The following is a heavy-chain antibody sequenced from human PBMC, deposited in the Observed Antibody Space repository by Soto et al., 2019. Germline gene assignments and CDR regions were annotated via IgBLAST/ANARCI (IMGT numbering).Heavy chain of an antibody. CDR2: IYHSGST. V-gene: IGHV4-30-2*01. CDR1: GGSISSGVYS. Sequence: QLQLQESGSGLVKPSQTLSLTCAVSGGSISSGVYSWSWIRQPPGKGLEWIGYIYHSGSTYYNPSLHSRVTISVDRSKNQFSLNLSSGTAADTAVYYCARGLGWSYGANSGGRYGMDVWGQGTTVTVSS. J-gene: IGHJ6*02. CDR3: ARGLGWSYGANSGGRYGMDV. D-gene: IGHD1-26*01.